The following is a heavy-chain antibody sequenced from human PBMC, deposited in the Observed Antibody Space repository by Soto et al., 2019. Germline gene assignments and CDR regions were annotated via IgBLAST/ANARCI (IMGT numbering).Heavy chain of an antibody. D-gene: IGHD3-10*01. CDR2: IYYSGST. V-gene: IGHV4-59*01. CDR1: GGSISSYY. CDR3: AREQYYGSGSYYDY. J-gene: IGHJ4*02. Sequence: SETLSLTCTVSGGSISSYYWSWIRQPPGKGLEWIGYIYYSGSTNYNPSLKSRVTISVDTSKNQFSLKLSSVTAADTAVYYCAREQYYGSGSYYDYWGQGTLVTVSS.